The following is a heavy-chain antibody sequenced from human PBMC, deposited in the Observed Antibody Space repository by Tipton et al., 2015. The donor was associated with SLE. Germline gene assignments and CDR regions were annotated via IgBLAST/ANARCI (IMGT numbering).Heavy chain of an antibody. V-gene: IGHV3-23*01. CDR3: ANSRRFSSSWYYFDS. CDR2: ISGGGDT. Sequence: SLRLSCAASGFTFSNYAVSWVRQAPRKGLEWVSVISGGGDTYYADSVKGRFSISRDNSKNTLYLQMNSLRAEDTAVYYCANSRRFSSSWYYFDSWGQGTLVTVSS. CDR1: GFTFSNYA. J-gene: IGHJ4*02. D-gene: IGHD6-13*01.